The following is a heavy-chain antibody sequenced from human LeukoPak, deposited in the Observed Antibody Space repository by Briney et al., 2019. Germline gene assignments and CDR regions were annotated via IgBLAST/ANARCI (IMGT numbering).Heavy chain of an antibody. Sequence: GGSLRLSCAASGFTFSSYGMHWVRQAPGKGLEWVSAMSGSGRSTYYADSVKGRFTISRDNAKNSLYLQLNSLRAEDTAVYYCARESSSWLGGFDPWGQGTLVTVSS. D-gene: IGHD6-13*01. V-gene: IGHV3-21*01. J-gene: IGHJ5*02. CDR2: MSGSGRST. CDR3: ARESSSWLGGFDP. CDR1: GFTFSSYG.